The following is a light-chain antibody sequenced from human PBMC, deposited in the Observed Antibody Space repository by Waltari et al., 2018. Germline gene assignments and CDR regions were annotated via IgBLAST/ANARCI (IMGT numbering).Light chain of an antibody. Sequence: QSALTQPASVSGSPGQLITIPCTGTSTDVGGYNYVSSYQQHPGKAPKLMIYDVSNRPSGVSNRFSGSKSGNTASLTISGLQAEDEADYYCSSYTSSSTLYVFGTGTKVTVL. CDR2: DVS. V-gene: IGLV2-14*01. J-gene: IGLJ1*01. CDR3: SSYTSSSTLYV. CDR1: STDVGGYNY.